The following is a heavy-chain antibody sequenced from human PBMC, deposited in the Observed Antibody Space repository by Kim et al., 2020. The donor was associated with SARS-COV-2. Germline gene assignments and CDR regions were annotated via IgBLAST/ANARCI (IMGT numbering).Heavy chain of an antibody. J-gene: IGHJ6*02. D-gene: IGHD4-4*01. CDR1: GYTFTSYA. CDR2: INAGNGNT. V-gene: IGHV1-3*01. Sequence: ASVKVSCKASGYTFTSYAMHWVRQAPGQRLEWMGWINAGNGNTKYSQKFQGRVTITRDTSASTAYMELSSLRSEDTAVYYCARDEGGKVTGVEYYYYYYGMDVWGQGTTVTVSS. CDR3: ARDEGGKVTGVEYYYYYYGMDV.